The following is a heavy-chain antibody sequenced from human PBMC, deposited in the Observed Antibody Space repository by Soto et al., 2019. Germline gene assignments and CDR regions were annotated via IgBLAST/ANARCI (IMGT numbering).Heavy chain of an antibody. V-gene: IGHV4-59*08. J-gene: IGHJ4*02. CDR3: ARLSSGYFDY. D-gene: IGHD3-22*01. Sequence: SETLSLTCTVSGGSISSYYLSWIRQPPGKGLEWIGYIYYSGSTNYNPSLKSRVTISVDTSKNQFSLKLSSVTAADTAVYYCARLSSGYFDYWGLGTLVTVSS. CDR2: IYYSGST. CDR1: GGSISSYY.